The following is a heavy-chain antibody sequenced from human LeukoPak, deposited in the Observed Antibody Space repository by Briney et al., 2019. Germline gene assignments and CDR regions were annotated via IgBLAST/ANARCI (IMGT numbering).Heavy chain of an antibody. V-gene: IGHV1-69*05. D-gene: IGHD6-19*01. CDR3: ARVAVAGNYFYYYMDV. CDR1: GGTFSSYA. CDR2: IIPIFGTA. Sequence: SVKVSCKASGGTFSSYAISWVRQAHGQGLEWMGRIIPIFGTANYAQKFQGRVTITTDESTSTAYMELSSLRSEDTAVYYCARVAVAGNYFYYYMDVWGKGTTVTVSS. J-gene: IGHJ6*03.